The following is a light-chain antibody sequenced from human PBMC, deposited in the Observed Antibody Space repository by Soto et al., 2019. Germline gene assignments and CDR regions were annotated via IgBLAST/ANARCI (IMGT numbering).Light chain of an antibody. V-gene: IGKV1-39*01. CDR1: QTISVY. CDR3: KQTYRTPYS. Sequence: DVPVTQSPSSLSVSMGDRVTITCRSSQTISVYIKWYQKKPGTPPKLLIYAAYNLQSGVPSRFTGRGSGTDFTLTISSLQPEDFATYYCKQTYRTPYSFGQGTKLEI. J-gene: IGKJ2*03. CDR2: AAY.